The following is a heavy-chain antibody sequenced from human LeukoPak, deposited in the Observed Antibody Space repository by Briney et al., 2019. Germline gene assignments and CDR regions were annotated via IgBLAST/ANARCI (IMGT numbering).Heavy chain of an antibody. CDR3: SRFLEPYYFDY. D-gene: IGHD3-3*01. CDR2: IYTSGST. J-gene: IGHJ4*02. Sequence: PSETLSLTCTVSGCSISSYYWSWIRQPPGKGLEWIGYIYTSGSTNYNPSLKSRVTISVDTSKNQFSLKLSSVTAADTAVYYCSRFLEPYYFDYWGQGTLVTASS. V-gene: IGHV4-4*09. CDR1: GCSISSYY.